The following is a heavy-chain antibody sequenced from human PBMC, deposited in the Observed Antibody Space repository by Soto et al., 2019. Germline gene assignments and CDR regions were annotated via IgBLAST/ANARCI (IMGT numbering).Heavy chain of an antibody. CDR1: GFTFSSYA. V-gene: IGHV3-23*01. J-gene: IGHJ6*02. Sequence: GGSLRLSCAASGFTFSSYAMSWVRQAPGKGLEWVSAISGSGGSTNYADSVKGRFTISRDNSKNTLYLQMNSLRAEDTAVYYCAKGVDCSSTSCYVYYYYGMDVWGQGTTVTVSS. CDR3: AKGVDCSSTSCYVYYYYGMDV. D-gene: IGHD2-2*01. CDR2: ISGSGGST.